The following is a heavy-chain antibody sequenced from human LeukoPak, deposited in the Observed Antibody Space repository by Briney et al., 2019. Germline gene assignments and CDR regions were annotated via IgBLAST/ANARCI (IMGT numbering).Heavy chain of an antibody. CDR3: ARDGLWFGEANFDY. Sequence: GASVKVSCKASGYTFTSYDINWVRQATGQGLEWMGWMNPNSGNTGYAQKFQGRVTMTRNTSISTAYMELSSLRSEDTAVYYCARDGLWFGEANFDYWGQGTLVTVSS. D-gene: IGHD3-10*01. J-gene: IGHJ4*02. V-gene: IGHV1-8*01. CDR1: GYTFTSYD. CDR2: MNPNSGNT.